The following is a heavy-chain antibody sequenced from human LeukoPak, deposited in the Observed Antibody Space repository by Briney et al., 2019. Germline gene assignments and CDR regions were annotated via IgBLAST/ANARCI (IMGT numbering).Heavy chain of an antibody. Sequence: SVKVSCKASGGTFTHFVISWLRQAPGQGLEWMGGIAPISGTPVYAQKFQDRVNITADTSKNQFSLKLSSVTAADTAVYYCARRRIMITFGGVIVATYFDYWGQGTLVTVSS. J-gene: IGHJ4*02. CDR1: GGTFTHFV. D-gene: IGHD3-16*02. CDR3: ARRRIMITFGGVIVATYFDY. CDR2: IAPISGTP. V-gene: IGHV1-69*06.